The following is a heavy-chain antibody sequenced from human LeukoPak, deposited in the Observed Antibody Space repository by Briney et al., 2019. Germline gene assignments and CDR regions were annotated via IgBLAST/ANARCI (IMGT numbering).Heavy chain of an antibody. V-gene: IGHV3-64*04. Sequence: GGSLRLSCSASGFAFSAYAMHWVRQAPGKGLQYVSAISPTGDSTYYADSVKGRFTISRDNSKNTLYLQMNSLRAEDTAVYYCAKDPDYGDYEVGWFDPWGQGTLVTVSS. D-gene: IGHD4-17*01. J-gene: IGHJ5*02. CDR1: GFAFSAYA. CDR3: AKDPDYGDYEVGWFDP. CDR2: ISPTGDST.